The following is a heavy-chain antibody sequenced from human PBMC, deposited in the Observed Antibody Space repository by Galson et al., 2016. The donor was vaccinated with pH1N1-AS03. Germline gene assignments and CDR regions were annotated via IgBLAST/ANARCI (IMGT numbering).Heavy chain of an antibody. CDR3: ARDWGFSWTSRPTFDF. CDR2: ISSRGSTK. V-gene: IGHV3-11*01. D-gene: IGHD6-13*01. J-gene: IGHJ3*01. CDR1: GFTFTDYY. Sequence: SLRLSCAASGFTFTDYYMTWIRQAPGKGLELISCISSRGSTKYYADSVKGRFAISRDDTKKPVYLQMDRLRVEDTAVYYCARDWGFSWTSRPTFDFWGQGTMVAVSA.